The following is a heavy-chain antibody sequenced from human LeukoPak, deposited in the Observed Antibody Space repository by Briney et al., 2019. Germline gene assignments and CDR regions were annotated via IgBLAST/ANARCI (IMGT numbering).Heavy chain of an antibody. CDR1: GITLSNYG. V-gene: IGHV3-23*01. Sequence: GGSLRLSCAVSGITLSNYGMSWVRQAPGKGLEWVAGISDSGGRTNYADSVKGRFTISRDNAENSLYMQMNSLRAEDTGVYYCVRDFLGESGAGGYWGQGTLVTVSS. J-gene: IGHJ4*02. D-gene: IGHD3-10*01. CDR3: VRDFLGESGAGGY. CDR2: ISDSGGRT.